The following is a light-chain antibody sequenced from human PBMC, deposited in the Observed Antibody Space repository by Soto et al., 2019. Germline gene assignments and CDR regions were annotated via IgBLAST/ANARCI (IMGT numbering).Light chain of an antibody. Sequence: QSVLTQPPSASGTPGQRVTISCSGSRSNIGSNYVYWYQQLPGTAPKLLIYRNDQRPSGVPDRFSGSKSGTSASLAISGLRSEDEADYYCAAWDESLSGYVFGTGTKLTVL. J-gene: IGLJ1*01. V-gene: IGLV1-47*01. CDR1: RSNIGSNY. CDR2: RND. CDR3: AAWDESLSGYV.